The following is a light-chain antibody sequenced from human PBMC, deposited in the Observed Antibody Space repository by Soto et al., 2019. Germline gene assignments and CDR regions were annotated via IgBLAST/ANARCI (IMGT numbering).Light chain of an antibody. CDR2: DVT. Sequence: QSALTQPASVSGSPGQSITISCTVTSSDVGGYNYVSWYQHRPGKAPKLIIYDVTNRPSGVSNPFSGSKSGNTASLTISGLQPEDEADYYCSSYTTSNTRQIVFGTGTKVTVL. J-gene: IGLJ1*01. V-gene: IGLV2-14*03. CDR1: SSDVGGYNY. CDR3: SSYTTSNTRQIV.